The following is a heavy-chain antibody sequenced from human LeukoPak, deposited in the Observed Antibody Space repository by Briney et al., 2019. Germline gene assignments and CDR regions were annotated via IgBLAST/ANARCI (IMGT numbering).Heavy chain of an antibody. V-gene: IGHV1-69*05. CDR1: GGSFNSYG. D-gene: IGHD3-22*01. Sequence: VASVKVSCKASGGSFNSYGINWVRQAPGQGLEWMGGIIPVFGTTSYAQKFQGRVTITTDESTSTAYMELSSLRSEDTAVYYCARALGVVVLGYYCDFWGQGTLVTVSS. CDR2: IIPVFGTT. CDR3: ARALGVVVLGYYCDF. J-gene: IGHJ4*02.